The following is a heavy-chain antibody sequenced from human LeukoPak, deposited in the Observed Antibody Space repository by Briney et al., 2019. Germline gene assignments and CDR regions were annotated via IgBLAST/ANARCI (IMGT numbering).Heavy chain of an antibody. CDR2: IYYSGST. CDR3: ARGSSGWRTFDY. CDR1: GGSISSSNYY. J-gene: IGHJ4*02. V-gene: IGHV4-39*01. Sequence: SETLSLTCTVSGGSISSSNYYWGWIRQPPGKGLEWIGSIYYSGSTYYNPSLKSRVTISVDTSKNQFSLKLSSVTAADTAVYYCARGSSGWRTFDYWGQGTLVTVSS. D-gene: IGHD6-19*01.